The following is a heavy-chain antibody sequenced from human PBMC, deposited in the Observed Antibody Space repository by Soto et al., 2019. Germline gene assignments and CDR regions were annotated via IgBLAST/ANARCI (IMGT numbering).Heavy chain of an antibody. CDR2: IIPIFGTA. D-gene: IGHD6-6*01. CDR1: GGTFSSYA. V-gene: IGHV1-69*13. Sequence: SVKVSCKASGGTFSSYAISWVRQAPGQGLEWMGGIIPIFGTANYAQKFQGRVTITADESTSTAYMELSSLRSEDTAVYYCASVGSSSISSDYWGQGTLVTVSS. J-gene: IGHJ4*02. CDR3: ASVGSSSISSDY.